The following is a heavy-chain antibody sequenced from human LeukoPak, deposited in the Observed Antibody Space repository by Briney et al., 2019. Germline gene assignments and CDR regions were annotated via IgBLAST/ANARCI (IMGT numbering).Heavy chain of an antibody. J-gene: IGHJ4*02. Sequence: GSLRLSCAASGVTLSSVAMSCVCPAPRKRLEWVSRISGSGDSTYYADSVKGWFTISRDNSKNTLYLQMNSLRAEDTALYYCANDFDYWGQGTLVAVSS. CDR2: ISGSGDST. CDR3: ANDFDY. CDR1: GVTLSSVA. V-gene: IGHV3-23*01.